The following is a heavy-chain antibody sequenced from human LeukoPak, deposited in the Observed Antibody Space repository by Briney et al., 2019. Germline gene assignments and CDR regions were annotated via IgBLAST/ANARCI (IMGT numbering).Heavy chain of an antibody. CDR3: ARGAYSSSSLVWFDP. CDR2: IYHSGST. CDR1: GYSISSGYY. Sequence: PSETLSLTCAVSGYSISSGYYWGWIRQPPGKGLEWIGDIYHSGSTYYNPSLKSRVTISVDTSKNQFSLKLSSVTAADTAVYYCARGAYSSSSLVWFDPWGQGTLVTVSS. D-gene: IGHD6-6*01. V-gene: IGHV4-38-2*01. J-gene: IGHJ5*02.